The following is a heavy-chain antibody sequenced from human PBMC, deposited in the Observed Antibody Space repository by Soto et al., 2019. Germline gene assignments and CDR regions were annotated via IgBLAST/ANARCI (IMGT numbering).Heavy chain of an antibody. V-gene: IGHV3-7*01. CDR2: IKQDGSEK. D-gene: IGHD2-21*02. CDR3: AREETAWPLAYGLDV. J-gene: IGHJ6*02. Sequence: GGSLRLSCAASGFTFSSYWMIWVRQAPGKGLEWVANIKQDGSEKYYVDSVKGRFTISRDNAKNSLYLQMNSLRAEDTAVYYCAREETAWPLAYGLDVWGQGTTVTVSS. CDR1: GFTFSSYW.